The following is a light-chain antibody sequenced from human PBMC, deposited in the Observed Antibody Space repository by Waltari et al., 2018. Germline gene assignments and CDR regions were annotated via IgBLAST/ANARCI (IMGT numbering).Light chain of an antibody. J-gene: IGKJ4*01. CDR3: LQRSNWPPT. CDR1: QSVGRS. Sequence: EIVLTQSPATLSLSPGDRATLSCRASQSVGRSLSWYQQKPCQPPRLLIYDASTRATGIPARISGSGSGTDFTLTIGSLEPEDFAVYFCLQRSNWPPTFGGGTTVEIK. V-gene: IGKV3-11*01. CDR2: DAS.